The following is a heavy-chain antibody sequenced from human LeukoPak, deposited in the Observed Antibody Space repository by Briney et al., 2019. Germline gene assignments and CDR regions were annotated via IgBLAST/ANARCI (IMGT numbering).Heavy chain of an antibody. Sequence: SETLSLTCTVSGGSITFQHWRWLPQPPGKGLEGIGNIYCGRNTNYNPSLKSRVTISAHTSKNQFSLQLRSVTAADTAVYYCARAGWGDDSWSGPTINWVDPWGQGTLITVSS. D-gene: IGHD3-3*01. V-gene: IGHV4-59*11. J-gene: IGHJ5*02. CDR3: ARAGWGDDSWSGPTINWVDP. CDR2: IYCGRNT. CDR1: GGSITFQH.